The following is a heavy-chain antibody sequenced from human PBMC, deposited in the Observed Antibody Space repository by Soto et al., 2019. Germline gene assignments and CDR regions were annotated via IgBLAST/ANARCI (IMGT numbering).Heavy chain of an antibody. CDR2: INSFSGDT. CDR3: ARDLHSGGKYWYFDI. V-gene: IGHV1-18*01. D-gene: IGHD2-15*01. J-gene: IGHJ2*01. CDR1: GYTFTHYG. Sequence: QVQLVQSGAEVKKPGASVKVSCKASGYTFTHYGITWVRQAPGQGLEWMGWINSFSGDTNYPRELQGRLTMTTDTSTNTVYMELRNLRSDDTAVYYCARDLHSGGKYWYFDIWGRGTLVTVSS.